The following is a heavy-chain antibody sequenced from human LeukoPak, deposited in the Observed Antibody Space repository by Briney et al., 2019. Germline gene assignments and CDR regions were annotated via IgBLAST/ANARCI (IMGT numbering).Heavy chain of an antibody. J-gene: IGHJ3*02. CDR2: IYTSGST. V-gene: IGHV4-4*07. CDR3: ARENSGSYYRQPQKNAFDT. CDR1: GGSISSYY. D-gene: IGHD1-26*01. Sequence: SETLSLTCTVSGGSISSYYWSWIRQPAGKGLEWIGRIYTSGSTNYNPSLKSRVTMSVDTSKNQLSLKLSSVTAADTAVYYCARENSGSYYRQPQKNAFDTWGQGTMVTVSS.